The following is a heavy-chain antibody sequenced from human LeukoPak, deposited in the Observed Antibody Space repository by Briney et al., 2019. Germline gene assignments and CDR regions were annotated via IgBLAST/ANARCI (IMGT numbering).Heavy chain of an antibody. Sequence: PSETLSLTCTVSGGSISSYYWSWIRKPPGKGLEWIGYIYYSGITNYNPSLTSRVSISVDMSKNQFSLKLTSVTAADTAVYYCARGRGYFDPFAPWGQGTLVTVSS. D-gene: IGHD3-9*01. J-gene: IGHJ5*02. CDR2: IYYSGIT. V-gene: IGHV4-59*01. CDR1: GGSISSYY. CDR3: ARGRGYFDPFAP.